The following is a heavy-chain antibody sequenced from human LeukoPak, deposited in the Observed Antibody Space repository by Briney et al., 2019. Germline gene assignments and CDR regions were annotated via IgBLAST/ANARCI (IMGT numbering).Heavy chain of an antibody. V-gene: IGHV3-7*01. D-gene: IGHD6-13*01. Sequence: PGGSLRLSCAASGFTFSSYWMSWVRQAPGKGLEWVANIKQDGSEKYYVDSVKGRFTISRDNAKNSLYLQMNSLRAEDTAVYYCARGPRIAAAGHAFDIWGQGTMVTVSS. CDR1: GFTFSSYW. CDR3: ARGPRIAAAGHAFDI. J-gene: IGHJ3*02. CDR2: IKQDGSEK.